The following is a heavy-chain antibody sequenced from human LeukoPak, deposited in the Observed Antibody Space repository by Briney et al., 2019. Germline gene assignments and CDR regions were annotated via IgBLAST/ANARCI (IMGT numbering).Heavy chain of an antibody. J-gene: IGHJ3*02. V-gene: IGHV3-23*01. CDR2: ISGSGGST. Sequence: GGSLRLSCAASGFTFSSYAMSWVRQAPGKGLEWVSAISGSGGSTYYADSVKGRFTISRDNAKNSLYLQMNSLRAEDTAVYYCARDLYGDYAFDIWGQGTMVTVSS. CDR1: GFTFSSYA. D-gene: IGHD4-17*01. CDR3: ARDLYGDYAFDI.